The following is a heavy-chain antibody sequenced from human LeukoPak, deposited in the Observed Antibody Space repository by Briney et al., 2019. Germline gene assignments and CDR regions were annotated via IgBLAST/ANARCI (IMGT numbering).Heavy chain of an antibody. J-gene: IGHJ2*01. CDR1: GGSFSTYY. CDR2: INHRGST. V-gene: IGHV4-34*01. Sequence: PSETLSLTCAVHGGSFSTYYWSWIRQPPGKGLEWIGEINHRGSTNYNPSLKSRVTISVDTSKNQFSLKLSSVTAADTAVYYCARHKSDAVAGSYWYFDLWGRGTLVTVSS. CDR3: ARHKSDAVAGSYWYFDL. D-gene: IGHD6-19*01.